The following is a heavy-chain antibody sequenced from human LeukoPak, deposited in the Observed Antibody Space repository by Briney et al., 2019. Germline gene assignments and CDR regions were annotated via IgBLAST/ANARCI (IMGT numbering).Heavy chain of an antibody. J-gene: IGHJ4*02. CDR2: IYIGGST. V-gene: IGHV3-53*01. CDR3: ARSSIGARPFDY. D-gene: IGHD6-6*01. CDR1: GVTLSRNY. Sequence: GGSLRLSCAASGVTLSRNYMSSGRQPPPKGLEWGSVIYIGGSTYYSDSVKGRFTISRDNSKNTLYLQMNSLRAEDTAVYYCARSSIGARPFDYWGQGTLVTVSS.